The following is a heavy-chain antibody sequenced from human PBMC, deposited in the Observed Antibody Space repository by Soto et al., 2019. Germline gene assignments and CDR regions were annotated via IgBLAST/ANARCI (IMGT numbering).Heavy chain of an antibody. CDR3: SREAIFVTKGGCFDI. CDR1: GITFRIYS. V-gene: IGHV3-33*01. J-gene: IGHJ3*02. D-gene: IGHD3-3*01. CDR2: MWNDGTNK. Sequence: QVQLVESGGGVVQPGRSLRLSWAASGITFRIYSMHWVRHSPGKGLEWVAVMWNDGTNKYYGESVTGRFTISRDNSETTLYLQMNSLRVEDTAVYYCSREAIFVTKGGCFDIWGHGTMFTVSS.